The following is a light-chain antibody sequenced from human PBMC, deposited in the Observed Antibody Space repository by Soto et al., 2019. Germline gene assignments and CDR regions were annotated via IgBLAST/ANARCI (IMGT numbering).Light chain of an antibody. CDR2: GNS. V-gene: IGLV1-40*01. CDR3: QSYDSSLSGYWV. J-gene: IGLJ3*02. Sequence: QSVLTQPPSVSGAPGQRVTISCTGSSSNIGAGYDVHWYQQLPGTAPKLLIYGNSNRPSGVPDRFSGFKSGTSASLAITGLQAEDEADYYCQSYDSSLSGYWVFGGGTKVTVL. CDR1: SSNIGAGYD.